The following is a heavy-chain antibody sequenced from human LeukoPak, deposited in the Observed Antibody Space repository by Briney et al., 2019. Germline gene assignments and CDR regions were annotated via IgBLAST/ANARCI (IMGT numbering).Heavy chain of an antibody. V-gene: IGHV4-59*08. D-gene: IGHD2-15*01. CDR3: ARRSPERYCSGGSCYYYYYGMDV. CDR1: GGSISSYY. J-gene: IGHJ6*02. CDR2: IYYSGST. Sequence: SETLSLTCTVSGGSISSYYWSWIRQPPGKGLEWIGYIYYSGSTNYNPSLKSRVTISVDTSKNQFSLKLSSVTAADTAVYYCARRSPERYCSGGSCYYYYYGMDVWSQGTTVTVSS.